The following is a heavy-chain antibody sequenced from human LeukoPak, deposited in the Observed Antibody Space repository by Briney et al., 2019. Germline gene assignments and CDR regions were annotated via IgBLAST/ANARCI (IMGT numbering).Heavy chain of an antibody. D-gene: IGHD5-24*01. J-gene: IGHJ4*02. V-gene: IGHV3-23*01. Sequence: HPGGSLRLSCAASGFTFSSYAMSWVRQAPGKGLEWVSAICGNGGRTYYGDSVKGRFTISRDNSKNTLYLEMNRLRDEDTAVFYCAKVGEMGTILGKFDNWGQGTLVTVSS. CDR2: ICGNGGRT. CDR1: GFTFSSYA. CDR3: AKVGEMGTILGKFDN.